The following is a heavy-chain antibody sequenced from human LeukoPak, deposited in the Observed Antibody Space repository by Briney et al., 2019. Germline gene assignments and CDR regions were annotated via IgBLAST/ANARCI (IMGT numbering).Heavy chain of an antibody. D-gene: IGHD1-26*01. CDR3: AKDLEFIVGAPLTFDY. V-gene: IGHV3-23*01. CDR2: ISGSGGNT. J-gene: IGHJ4*02. Sequence: PGGSLRLSCAASGFTFSSYAMSWVRQAPGKGLEWVSVISGSGGNTYYADSVKGRFTFSRDNSKNTLYLQMNSLRAEDTAVYYCAKDLEFIVGAPLTFDYWGQGTLVTVSS. CDR1: GFTFSSYA.